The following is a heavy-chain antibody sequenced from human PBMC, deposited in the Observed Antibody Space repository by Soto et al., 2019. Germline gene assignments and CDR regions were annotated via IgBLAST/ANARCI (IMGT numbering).Heavy chain of an antibody. V-gene: IGHV3-74*01. CDR3: ARGDRGGFDL. J-gene: IGHJ3*01. CDR1: GFTFDYYW. CDR2: VHSDGTTT. D-gene: IGHD3-10*01. Sequence: EVQLVESGGGLVQPGASLRLSCAASGFTFDYYWMHWVRQAPGKGLVWVSRVHSDGTTTTYADSVKGRFTISRDNARNTVSLQMSSLRAEDPAIYYCARGDRGGFDLWGHGTVVTVSS.